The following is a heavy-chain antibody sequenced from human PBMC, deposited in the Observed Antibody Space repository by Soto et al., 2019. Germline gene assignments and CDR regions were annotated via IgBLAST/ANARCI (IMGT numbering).Heavy chain of an antibody. CDR3: AKGDEWELHSNFDY. CDR1: GFTFSSYV. J-gene: IGHJ4*02. Sequence: GGSLRLSCAGSGFTFSSYVMTWVRQAPGKGLEWVSSISGSGGSTYYADSVKGRFTISRDNSKNTLYLQMNSLRAEDTAVYYCAKGDEWELHSNFDYWGQGTLVTVPS. D-gene: IGHD1-26*01. CDR2: ISGSGGST. V-gene: IGHV3-23*01.